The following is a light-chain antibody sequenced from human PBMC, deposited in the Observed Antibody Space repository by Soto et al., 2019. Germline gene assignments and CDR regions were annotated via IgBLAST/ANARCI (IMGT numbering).Light chain of an antibody. V-gene: IGKV1-5*01. CDR3: QQYNSLTWT. J-gene: IGKJ1*01. CDR2: DAS. Sequence: DIQMTQSPSTLSASVGDRVTITCRASQSIRSWLAWYQQKPGKAPNLLIYDASSLESGVPSRFAGSGSGTEFTLTITSLQPDDFATYYCQQYNSLTWTLGQGTKVDIK. CDR1: QSIRSW.